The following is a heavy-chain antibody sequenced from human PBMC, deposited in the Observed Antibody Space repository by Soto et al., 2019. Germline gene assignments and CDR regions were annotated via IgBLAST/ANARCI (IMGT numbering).Heavy chain of an antibody. CDR3: ARGSSSSGYSFYYYYGLDV. Sequence: QVQLQESRPGLVKPSQTLSLTCTVSGGSISSGDYYWSWIRQPPGKGLEWIGYLYYSGRTYYNPSHKSRVTISVDTSTNQFSLKLSSVTAADTAVYYCARGSSSSGYSFYYYYGLDVWGQGTTVTVSS. D-gene: IGHD3-22*01. V-gene: IGHV4-30-4*01. J-gene: IGHJ6*02. CDR1: GGSISSGDYY. CDR2: LYYSGRT.